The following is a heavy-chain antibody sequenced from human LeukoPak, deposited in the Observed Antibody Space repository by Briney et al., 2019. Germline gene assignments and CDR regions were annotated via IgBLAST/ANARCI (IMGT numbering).Heavy chain of an antibody. CDR3: AKDGIRYFDWLLSPQLYYYYGMDV. CDR1: CYPFNSYD. D-gene: IGHD3-9*01. Sequence: ASLKVSWKASCYPFNSYDINWVLQATGQGLEWIGWMNPNSGITGYAQKFQGRVTMTRNTSISTAYMELSSLRSEDTAVFFQAKDGIRYFDWLLSPQLYYYYGMDVWGQGTTVTVSS. J-gene: IGHJ6*02. CDR2: MNPNSGIT. V-gene: IGHV1-8*01.